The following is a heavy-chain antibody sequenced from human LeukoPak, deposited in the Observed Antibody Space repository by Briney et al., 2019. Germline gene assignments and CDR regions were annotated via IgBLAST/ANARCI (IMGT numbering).Heavy chain of an antibody. Sequence: SVKVSCKASGGTFSSYAISWVRQAPGQGLEWMGGIIPIFGTANYAQKFQGRVTITADESTSTAYMELSSLRSEDTAVYYCAASFEGYCSSTSCYRGGNWFDPWGQGTLVTVSS. CDR1: GGTFSSYA. CDR3: AASFEGYCSSTSCYRGGNWFDP. V-gene: IGHV1-69*01. CDR2: IIPIFGTA. D-gene: IGHD2-2*02. J-gene: IGHJ5*02.